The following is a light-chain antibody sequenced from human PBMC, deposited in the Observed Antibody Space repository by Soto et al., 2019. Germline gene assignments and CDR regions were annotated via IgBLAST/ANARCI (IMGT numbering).Light chain of an antibody. V-gene: IGLV2-14*01. J-gene: IGLJ1*01. CDR2: DVS. CDR3: SSYISGSTLV. Sequence: QSALTQPASVSGSPGQSITISCTGTSSDVGGYNYVSWYQQHPGKVPKLMTYDVSNRPSGVSNRFSGSKSGNTASLTISGLQPEDEADYYCSSYISGSTLVFGTGTKLTVL. CDR1: SSDVGGYNY.